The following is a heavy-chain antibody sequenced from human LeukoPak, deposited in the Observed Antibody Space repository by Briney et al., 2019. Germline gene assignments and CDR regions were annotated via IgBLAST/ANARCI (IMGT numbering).Heavy chain of an antibody. CDR1: GFTVSSNY. V-gene: IGHV3-53*01. CDR2: IYSGGST. J-gene: IGHJ3*02. CDR3: ARSSHYDILTGYSEEDAFDI. D-gene: IGHD3-9*01. Sequence: SGGSLRLSCAASGFTVSSNYMSWVRQAPGKGLEWVSVIYSGGSTDYADSVEGRFTISRDTSKNTLYLQMNSLRVEDTAVYYCARSSHYDILTGYSEEDAFDIWGQGTMVTVSS.